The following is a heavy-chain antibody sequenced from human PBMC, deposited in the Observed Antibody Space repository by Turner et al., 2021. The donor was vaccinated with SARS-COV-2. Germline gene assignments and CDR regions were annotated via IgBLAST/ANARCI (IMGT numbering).Heavy chain of an antibody. CDR3: ATGVAVAGTPSKYYYYYGMDV. J-gene: IGHJ6*02. Sequence: QVQLQESGPGLVKPSETLSLTCTVSGGSISSYYWSWIRQPPGKGLEWIGYIYYSGSTNYNPSLKSRVTISVDTSKNQFSLKLSSVTAADTAVYYCATGVAVAGTPSKYYYYYGMDVWGQGTTVTVSS. CDR1: GGSISSYY. V-gene: IGHV4-59*08. D-gene: IGHD6-19*01. CDR2: IYYSGST.